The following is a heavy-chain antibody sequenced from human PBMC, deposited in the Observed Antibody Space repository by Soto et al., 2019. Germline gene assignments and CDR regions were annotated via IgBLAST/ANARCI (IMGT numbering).Heavy chain of an antibody. CDR3: ARDTRKAAADL. J-gene: IGHJ4*02. Sequence: PSETLSLTCTVSGGSISSYYWSWIRQPPGKGLEWIGYIYYSGSTNYNPSLKSRVTISVDTSKNQFSLKLSSVTAADMAVYYCARDTRKAAADLWGQGTLVTVSS. D-gene: IGHD6-13*01. CDR1: GGSISSYY. CDR2: IYYSGST. V-gene: IGHV4-59*01.